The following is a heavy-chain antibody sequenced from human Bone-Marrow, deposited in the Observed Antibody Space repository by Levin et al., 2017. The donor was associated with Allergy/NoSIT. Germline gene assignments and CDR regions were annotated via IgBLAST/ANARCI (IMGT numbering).Heavy chain of an antibody. Sequence: RASETLSLTCAVYGGSFSGYYWSWIRQPPGKGLEWIGEINHSGSTNYNPSLKSRVTISVDTSKNQFSLKLSSVTAADTAVYYCARGEVNMVRGVIAYYYYYYMDVWGKGTTVTVSS. CDR3: ARGEVNMVRGVIAYYYYYYMDV. CDR1: GGSFSGYY. D-gene: IGHD3-10*01. V-gene: IGHV4-34*01. J-gene: IGHJ6*03. CDR2: INHSGST.